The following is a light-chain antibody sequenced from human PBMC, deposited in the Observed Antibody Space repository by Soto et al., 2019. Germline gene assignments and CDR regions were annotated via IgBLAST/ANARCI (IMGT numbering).Light chain of an antibody. Sequence: QSALTQPHSASGSPGQSVTISCTGTSSDVGVYNYVSWYQQHPGKAPKLMIYEVSKRPSGVPDRFSGSKSGNTASLTVSGLQAEDEADYYCSSYAGSNNLVFGGGTKLTVL. CDR2: EVS. J-gene: IGLJ2*01. CDR1: SSDVGVYNY. V-gene: IGLV2-8*01. CDR3: SSYAGSNNLV.